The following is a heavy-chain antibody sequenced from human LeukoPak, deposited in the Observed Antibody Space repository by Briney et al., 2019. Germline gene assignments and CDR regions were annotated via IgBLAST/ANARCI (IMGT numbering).Heavy chain of an antibody. V-gene: IGHV4-59*01. D-gene: IGHD3-9*01. CDR1: GVSISSYH. J-gene: IGHJ6*02. CDR3: ARGSLGDILTGYIMDV. Sequence: SETLSLTCTVSGVSISSYHWSWLRQPPGKGREWIGYTYYSGSTNYNPSLKSRVTISVDPSKSQFSLKQSSVTAADTAVYYCARGSLGDILTGYIMDVWGQGTTVTVSS. CDR2: TYYSGST.